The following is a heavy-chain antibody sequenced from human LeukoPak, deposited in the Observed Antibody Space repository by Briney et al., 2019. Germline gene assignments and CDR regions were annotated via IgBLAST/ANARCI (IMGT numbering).Heavy chain of an antibody. CDR3: ARGGGRSTEGGVWFYYYYMDV. CDR1: GYTFTTYY. Sequence: ASVKVSCKASGYTFTTYYMHWVRQAPGQGLEWMGIINPSGGSTSYAQKFQGRVTVTRDMSTSTVYMELSSLRSEDTAVYYCARGGGRSTEGGVWFYYYYMDVWGKGTTVAISS. CDR2: INPSGGST. J-gene: IGHJ6*03. V-gene: IGHV1-46*01. D-gene: IGHD3-16*01.